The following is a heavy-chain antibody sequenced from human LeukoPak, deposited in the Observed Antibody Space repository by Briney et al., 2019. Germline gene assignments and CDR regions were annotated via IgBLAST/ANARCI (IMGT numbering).Heavy chain of an antibody. J-gene: IGHJ6*02. D-gene: IGHD2-2*01. CDR2: IYYSGST. V-gene: IGHV4-59*08. CDR3: ARIVVPAAMGDYYYYGMDV. Sequence: PSETLSLTCTVSGGSISSYYWSWIRQPPGKGLEWIGYIYYSGSTNYNPSLKSRVSISVDTSKNQFSLKLSSVTAADTAVYYCARIVVPAAMGDYYYYGMDVWGQGTTVTVSS. CDR1: GGSISSYY.